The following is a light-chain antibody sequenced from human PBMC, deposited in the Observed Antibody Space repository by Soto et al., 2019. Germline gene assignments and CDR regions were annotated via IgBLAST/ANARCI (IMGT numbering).Light chain of an antibody. CDR2: NAS. J-gene: IGKJ5*01. V-gene: IGKV3-11*01. CDR3: QQRSNWPPVFT. CDR1: QSVSTY. Sequence: EIVLTQSPATLSLSAGERATLSCRASQSVSTYLAWYQQKAGQAPRLLIYNASNRATGIPARFSGSGSGTDFTLTISSLEPEDFAVYYCQQRSNWPPVFTFGQRTRLEIK.